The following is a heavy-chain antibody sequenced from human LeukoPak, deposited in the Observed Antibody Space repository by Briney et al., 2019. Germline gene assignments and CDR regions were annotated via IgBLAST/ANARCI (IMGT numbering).Heavy chain of an antibody. D-gene: IGHD3-10*01. CDR3: ARDNRIRGNNWFDP. Sequence: GGSLRLSCAASGFTVSSNYMSWVRQAPGKGLEWVSVIYSGGSTYYADSVKGRFTISRDNSKNTLYLQMNSLRAEDTAVYYCARDNRIRGNNWFDPWGQGTLVTVSS. J-gene: IGHJ5*02. V-gene: IGHV3-53*01. CDR1: GFTVSSNY. CDR2: IYSGGST.